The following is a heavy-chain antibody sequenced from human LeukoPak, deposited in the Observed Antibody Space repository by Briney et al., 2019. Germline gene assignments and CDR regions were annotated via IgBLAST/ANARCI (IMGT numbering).Heavy chain of an antibody. CDR1: GGSISSYY. V-gene: IGHV4-4*07. D-gene: IGHD3-10*01. CDR2: IYSSGST. J-gene: IGHJ4*02. Sequence: PSETLSLTCTVSGGSISSYYWSWIRQPAGKGLAWIGRIYSSGSTNYNPSLKSRVTMSVDTSKNQFSLKLSSVTAADTAVYYCARGSWSTMVRGVIDKGFDYWGQGTLVTVSS. CDR3: ARGSWSTMVRGVIDKGFDY.